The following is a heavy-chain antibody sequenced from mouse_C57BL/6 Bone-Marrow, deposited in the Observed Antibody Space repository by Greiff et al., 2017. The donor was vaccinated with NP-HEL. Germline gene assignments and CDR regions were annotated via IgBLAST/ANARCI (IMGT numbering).Heavy chain of an antibody. D-gene: IGHD1-1*01. CDR2: IYPRDGST. J-gene: IGHJ4*01. CDR3: ARGYGSPYYAMDY. CDR1: GYTFTDHT. Sequence: VQLQQSDAELVKPGASVKISCKVSGYTFTDHTIHWMKQRPQQGLEWIGYIYPRDGSTKYNEKFKGKATLTADKSSSTAYMQLNSLTSEDSAVYFCARGYGSPYYAMDYWGQGTSVTVSS. V-gene: IGHV1-78*01.